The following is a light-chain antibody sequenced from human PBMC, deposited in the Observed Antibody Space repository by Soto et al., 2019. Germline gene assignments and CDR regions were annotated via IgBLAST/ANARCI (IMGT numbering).Light chain of an antibody. Sequence: QSVLTQPASVSGSPGQSITISCTGTSSDVGGYKLVSWYQQYPGKAPKLIIYEDTKRPSGVSNRFSGSKSGNTASLTISGLQAEDAADYHCCSYADTFWVFGGGTKLTVL. V-gene: IGLV2-23*01. CDR1: SSDVGGYKL. CDR2: EDT. J-gene: IGLJ3*02. CDR3: CSYADTFWV.